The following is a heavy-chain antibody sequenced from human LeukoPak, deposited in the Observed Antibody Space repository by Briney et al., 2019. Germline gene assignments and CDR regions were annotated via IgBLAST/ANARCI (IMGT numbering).Heavy chain of an antibody. CDR1: GFTFSFYW. D-gene: IGHD6-13*01. J-gene: IGHJ4*02. CDR2: INQDESEK. V-gene: IGHV3-7*01. Sequence: GGSLRLSCAASGFTFSFYWMSWVRQAPGKGLEWVANINQDESEKYYVDSVKGRFTISRDNAKDSLYLQMNSLRDGDTAVYYCARHTAYSSSSPCDSWGQGTLVTVSS. CDR3: ARHTAYSSSSPCDS.